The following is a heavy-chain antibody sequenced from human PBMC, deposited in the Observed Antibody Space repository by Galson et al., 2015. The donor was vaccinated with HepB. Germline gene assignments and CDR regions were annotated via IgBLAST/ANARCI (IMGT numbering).Heavy chain of an antibody. CDR2: IKSKTHGGTT. V-gene: IGHV3-15*01. CDR3: TTLNRNYEDY. CDR1: GFTFTNAW. D-gene: IGHD1-7*01. J-gene: IGHJ4*02. Sequence: SLRLSCAASGFTFTNAWMTWVRQAPGKGLEWVGRIKSKTHGGTTDYAAPVKGTFTISRDDSKNTLYLQMNSLKTEDTAVYYCTTLNRNYEDYWGQGTLVTVSS.